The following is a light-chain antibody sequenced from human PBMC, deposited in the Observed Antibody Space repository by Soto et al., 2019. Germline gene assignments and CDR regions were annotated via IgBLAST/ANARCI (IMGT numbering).Light chain of an antibody. CDR2: GNS. V-gene: IGLV1-40*01. CDR3: QSYDSSLSGWV. J-gene: IGLJ3*02. CDR1: SSNIGAGYD. Sequence: QSVLTQPPSVSGAPGLRVTISCTGSSSNIGAGYDVHWYQQLPGTAPKLLIYGNSNRPSGVPVRFSGSKSGTSASLAITGLRAEDEADYYCQSYDSSLSGWVFGGGTKLTVL.